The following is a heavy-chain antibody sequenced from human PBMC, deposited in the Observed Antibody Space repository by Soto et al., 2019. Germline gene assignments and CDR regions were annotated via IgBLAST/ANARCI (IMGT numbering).Heavy chain of an antibody. Sequence: QVQLVESGGGVVQPGRSLRLSRAASGFTFSSYGMHWVRQAPGKGLEWVAVIWYDGSNKYYADSVKGRFTISRDNSKNTPYLQMNSLRAEDTAVYYCARDRPMSSSSSWYHDAFDIWGQGTMVTVSS. CDR1: GFTFSSYG. D-gene: IGHD6-13*01. CDR3: ARDRPMSSSSSWYHDAFDI. V-gene: IGHV3-33*01. J-gene: IGHJ3*02. CDR2: IWYDGSNK.